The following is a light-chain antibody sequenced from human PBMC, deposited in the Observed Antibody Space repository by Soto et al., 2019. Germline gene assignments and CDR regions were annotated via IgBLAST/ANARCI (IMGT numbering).Light chain of an antibody. CDR1: QIIRNS. J-gene: IGKJ2*01. V-gene: IGKV1-39*01. Sequence: DIQLTQSPSSLSASVGDRVTITCRARQIIRNSLNWYRQRPEKAPELLIYAASDLESGVPSRFSGSASGTEVTLTISSLQPEDSATYFCQQGFSTPYTFGQGTKLEI. CDR2: AAS. CDR3: QQGFSTPYT.